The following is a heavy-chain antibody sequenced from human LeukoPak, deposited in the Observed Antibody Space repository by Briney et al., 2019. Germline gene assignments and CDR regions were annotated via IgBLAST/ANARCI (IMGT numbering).Heavy chain of an antibody. Sequence: GGSLRLSCAASGFTFNNYAMSWVRQAPGKGLEWVSGISWNSGSIGYADSVKGRFTISRDNAKNSLYLQMNSLRAEDMALYYCAKSRYSSSWYVNGFDYWGQGTLVTVPS. J-gene: IGHJ4*02. CDR2: ISWNSGSI. CDR3: AKSRYSSSWYVNGFDY. D-gene: IGHD6-13*01. V-gene: IGHV3-9*03. CDR1: GFTFNNYA.